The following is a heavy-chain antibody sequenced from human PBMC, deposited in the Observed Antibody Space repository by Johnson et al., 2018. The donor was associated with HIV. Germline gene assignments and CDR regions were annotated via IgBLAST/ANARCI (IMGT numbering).Heavy chain of an antibody. Sequence: VQLVESGGGLVQPGRSLRLSCAASGFTFSSYGMHWVRQAPGQGLEWVEVIWYDGSNKYYADSVKGRFTISRDNSKNTLYLQMNSLRAEDTAVYYCAKGGTYVDAFDIWGQGTRVTVSS. J-gene: IGHJ3*02. D-gene: IGHD1-1*01. CDR3: AKGGTYVDAFDI. V-gene: IGHV3-33*06. CDR2: IWYDGSNK. CDR1: GFTFSSYG.